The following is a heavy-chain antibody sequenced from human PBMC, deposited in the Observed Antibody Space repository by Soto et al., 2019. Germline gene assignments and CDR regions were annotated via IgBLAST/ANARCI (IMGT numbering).Heavy chain of an antibody. CDR3: ARDHPSRYSSSSVNYYYGMDV. CDR2: IIPIFGTA. CDR1: GGTFSSYA. V-gene: IGHV1-69*01. D-gene: IGHD6-6*01. Sequence: QVQLVQSGAEVKKPGSSVKVSCKASGGTFSSYAISWVRQAPGQGLEWMGGIIPIFGTANYAQKFQGRVTITADESTSTAYMELSSLRSEDTAVYYCARDHPSRYSSSSVNYYYGMDVWGQGTTVTVSS. J-gene: IGHJ6*02.